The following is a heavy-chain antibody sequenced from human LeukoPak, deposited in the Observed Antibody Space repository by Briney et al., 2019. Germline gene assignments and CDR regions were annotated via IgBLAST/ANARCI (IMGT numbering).Heavy chain of an antibody. CDR3: AKCLLLRSDDYAPFDY. J-gene: IGHJ4*02. CDR1: GFTFSSYA. V-gene: IGHV3-23*01. D-gene: IGHD4-17*01. Sequence: GGALRLSCAASGFTFSSYAMNWVRQAPGKGLEWISAISGSGGSTYSAYSVNGRFTISRDNSKNTLYLQMNSLRVEDTAVYFCAKCLLLRSDDYAPFDYWGQGTLVTVSS. CDR2: ISGSGGST.